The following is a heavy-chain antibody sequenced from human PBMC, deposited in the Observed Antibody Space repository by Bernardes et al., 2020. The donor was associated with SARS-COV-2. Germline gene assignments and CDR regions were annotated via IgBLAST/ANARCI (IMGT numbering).Heavy chain of an antibody. V-gene: IGHV4-39*01. D-gene: IGHD3-22*01. CDR2: IHYSGNT. Sequence: SETLSLTCTVSGGSIAGRCCYWAWLRQFPGMGLEWFGSIHYSGNTLYNPYLKIRVTMSVATSKYQLSLKLSTGAAADSAMYFCAIRGPLADSFDIWGQGTVVTISS. J-gene: IGHJ3*02. CDR1: GGSIAGRCCY. CDR3: AIRGPLADSFDI.